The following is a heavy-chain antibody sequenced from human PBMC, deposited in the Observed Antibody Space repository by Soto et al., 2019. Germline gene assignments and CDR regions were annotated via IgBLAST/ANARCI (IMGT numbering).Heavy chain of an antibody. V-gene: IGHV1-3*01. CDR1: GYTFTSYA. J-gene: IGHJ5*02. CDR3: ARVGTVAGLYNLFDP. D-gene: IGHD6-19*01. Sequence: QVQLVQSGAEVKKPGASVKVSCKASGYTFTSYAMHWVRQAPGQRLEWMGWINAGNGNTKYSQKFQGRVTITRDTSASTAYMELSSLRSEDTAVYYCARVGTVAGLYNLFDPWGQVTLVTVSS. CDR2: INAGNGNT.